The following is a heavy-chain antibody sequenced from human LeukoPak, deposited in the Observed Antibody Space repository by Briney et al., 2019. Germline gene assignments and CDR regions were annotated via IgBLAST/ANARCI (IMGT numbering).Heavy chain of an antibody. V-gene: IGHV4-39*07. J-gene: IGHJ2*01. CDR1: GGSININTYY. D-gene: IGHD6-6*01. CDR2: IYYSGST. Sequence: PSETLSLTCTVSGGSININTYYWGWIRQPPRKGLERIGSIYYSGSTYYNPSLKSRVTISVDTSKNQFSLKLSSVTAADTAVYYCARASHGWYFDLWGRGTLVTVSS. CDR3: ARASHGWYFDL.